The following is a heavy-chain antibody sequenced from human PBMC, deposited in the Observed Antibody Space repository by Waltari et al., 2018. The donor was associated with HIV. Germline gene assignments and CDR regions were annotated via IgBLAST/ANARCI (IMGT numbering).Heavy chain of an antibody. V-gene: IGHV2-5*01. J-gene: IGHJ3*02. CDR2: IYWNDDK. Sequence: QITLKESGPTLVKPTQTLTLTCTFSGFSLSTSGVGVGWIRQPPGKALEWLALIYWNDDKRYSPSLKSRLTITKDTSKNQVVLTMTNMDPVDTATDYCAHEPLYYYGSGSYRGHGAVDIWGQGTMVTVSS. CDR1: GFSLSTSGVG. D-gene: IGHD3-10*01. CDR3: AHEPLYYYGSGSYRGHGAVDI.